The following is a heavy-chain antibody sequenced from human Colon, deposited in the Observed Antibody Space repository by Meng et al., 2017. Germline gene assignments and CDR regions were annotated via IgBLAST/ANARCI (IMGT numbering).Heavy chain of an antibody. Sequence: ASVKVSCKASNYTFTNYGITWVRQAPGQGLEWMGWVSAYNGNTNYAPKFLGRVTMTTDTSTNTAYMELRSLRSDDSAAYYCARGRYYDILTGYYKGRHFDYWGQGPLVTVSS. CDR3: ARGRYYDILTGYYKGRHFDY. J-gene: IGHJ4*02. CDR2: VSAYNGNT. V-gene: IGHV1-18*01. CDR1: NYTFTNYG. D-gene: IGHD3-9*01.